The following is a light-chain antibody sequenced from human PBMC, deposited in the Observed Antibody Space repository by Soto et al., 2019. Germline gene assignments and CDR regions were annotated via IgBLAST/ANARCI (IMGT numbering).Light chain of an antibody. CDR1: QTVSSSF. CDR3: QQFGSHGLI. CDR2: GAS. V-gene: IGKV3-20*01. J-gene: IGKJ4*01. Sequence: EIVLTQSPGTLSLSPGERATLSCRASQTVSSSFLAWYRQNPGQPPRLLIYGASNRASGIPDRFSGSGSGPDFPLTISRLEPEDFAVYYCQQFGSHGLIFGGGTKVEIK.